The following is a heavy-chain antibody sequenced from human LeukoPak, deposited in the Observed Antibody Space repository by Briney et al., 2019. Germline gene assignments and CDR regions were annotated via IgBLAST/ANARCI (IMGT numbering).Heavy chain of an antibody. J-gene: IGHJ4*02. CDR3: ARETVDTNIDY. CDR1: GYTFTSYG. V-gene: IGHV1-2*06. Sequence: ASVKVSCTASGYTFTSYGISWVRQAPGQGLEWMGRINPNSGGSNFAQKFQGRVTMTRDTSISTIYMELSRLRSDDTAVYYCARETVDTNIDYWGQGTLVTVSS. D-gene: IGHD5-18*01. CDR2: INPNSGGS.